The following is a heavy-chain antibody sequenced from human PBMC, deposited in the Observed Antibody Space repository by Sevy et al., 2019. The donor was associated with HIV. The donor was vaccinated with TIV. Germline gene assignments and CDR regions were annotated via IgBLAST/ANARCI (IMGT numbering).Heavy chain of an antibody. D-gene: IGHD3-16*01. Sequence: ASVKVSCKASGGTFDSYTISWLRQAPGQGLEWMGGIIPMFHKANYAQKSQGRLTITADESTNTAYMVLGSLGSDDAAVYYCARDRDVTFGGGDAFDIWGQGTLVTVSS. V-gene: IGHV1-69*13. CDR1: GGTFDSYT. CDR2: IIPMFHKA. J-gene: IGHJ3*02. CDR3: ARDRDVTFGGGDAFDI.